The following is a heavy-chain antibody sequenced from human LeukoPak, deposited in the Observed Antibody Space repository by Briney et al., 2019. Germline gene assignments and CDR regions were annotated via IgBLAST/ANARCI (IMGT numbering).Heavy chain of an antibody. Sequence: GGSLRLSCAASGFTFSRYSMNWVRQAPGKGLEWVSYISSSSSTIYYADSVKGRFSISRDNAKNSLYLQMNSLRAEDTAVYYCARDGGRATGWFDPWGQGTLVTVYS. CDR3: ARDGGRATGWFDP. V-gene: IGHV3-48*01. CDR2: ISSSSSTI. CDR1: GFTFSRYS. D-gene: IGHD1-26*01. J-gene: IGHJ5*02.